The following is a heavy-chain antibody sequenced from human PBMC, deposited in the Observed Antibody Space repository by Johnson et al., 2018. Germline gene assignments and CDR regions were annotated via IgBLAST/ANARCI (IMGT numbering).Heavy chain of an antibody. CDR3: ARVSMVTLYYMDV. CDR1: GDSISSGTHY. D-gene: IGHD4-17*01. V-gene: IGHV4-61*02. Sequence: QVQLQESGPGLVKPSQTLSLICTVSGDSISSGTHYWGWIRQPAGKGLEWIGRIYTSGHTNYNPSLKSRLTISVDTSKNQLPLKLSSVTAADTGVYFCARVSMVTLYYMDVWGKGTTVTVSS. J-gene: IGHJ6*03. CDR2: IYTSGHT.